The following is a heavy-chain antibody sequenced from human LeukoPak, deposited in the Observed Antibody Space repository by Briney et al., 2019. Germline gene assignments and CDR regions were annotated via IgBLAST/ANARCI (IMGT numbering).Heavy chain of an antibody. CDR3: AVIYCSGSYFPR. Sequence: PSQTLSLTCTASGVSISSGSYYWSCIPQPAGKGLGGIGRIYTSGSTNYNPSLKSRVTISVNTSKNQFSLKLSSVTAADTAVYYCAVIYCSGSYFPRWGQGTLVTVSS. CDR2: IYTSGST. CDR1: GVSISSGSYY. V-gene: IGHV4-61*02. J-gene: IGHJ4*02. D-gene: IGHD3-10*01.